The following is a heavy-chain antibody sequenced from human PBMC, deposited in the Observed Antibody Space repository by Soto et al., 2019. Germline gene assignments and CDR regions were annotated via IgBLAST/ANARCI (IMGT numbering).Heavy chain of an antibody. Sequence: SETLSLTCAVSGGSISSSNWWSWVRQPPGKGLEWIGEIYHSGSTNYNPSLKSRVTISVDKSKNQFSLKLSSVTAADTAVYYCASRGGRGFWSGYYGFDPWGQGTLVTVSS. V-gene: IGHV4-4*02. J-gene: IGHJ5*02. CDR3: ASRGGRGFWSGYYGFDP. CDR1: GGSISSSNW. CDR2: IYHSGST. D-gene: IGHD3-3*01.